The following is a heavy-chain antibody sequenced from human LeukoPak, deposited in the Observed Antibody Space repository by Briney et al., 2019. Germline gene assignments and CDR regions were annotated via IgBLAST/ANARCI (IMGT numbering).Heavy chain of an antibody. Sequence: SEALSLTCAVYGGSFSGYYWSWIRQPPGKGLEWIGEINHSGSTNYNPSLKSRVTISVDTSKNQFSLKLSSVTAADTAVYYCARHYIRNRFDPWGQGTLVTVSS. V-gene: IGHV4-34*01. J-gene: IGHJ5*02. CDR3: ARHYIRNRFDP. D-gene: IGHD4-11*01. CDR2: INHSGST. CDR1: GGSFSGYY.